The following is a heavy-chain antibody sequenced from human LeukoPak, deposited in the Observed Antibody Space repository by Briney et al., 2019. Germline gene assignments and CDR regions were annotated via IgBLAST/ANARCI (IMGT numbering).Heavy chain of an antibody. CDR2: IYTSGST. Sequence: SETLSLTCTVSGGSISSGSYYWSWIRQPAGKGLEWIGRIYTSGSTNYNPSLKSRVTISVDTSKNQFSLKLSSVTAADTAVYYCARSYDILTGYKPGAFDIWAKGQWSPPLQ. V-gene: IGHV4-61*02. D-gene: IGHD3-9*01. CDR1: GGSISSGSYY. J-gene: IGHJ3*02. CDR3: ARSYDILTGYKPGAFDI.